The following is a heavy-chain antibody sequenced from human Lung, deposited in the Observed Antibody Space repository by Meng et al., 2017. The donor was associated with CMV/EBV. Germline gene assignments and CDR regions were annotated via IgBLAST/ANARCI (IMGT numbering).Heavy chain of an antibody. CDR2: VRNDGSKK. D-gene: IGHD3-9*01. CDR1: GFTFSRYG. J-gene: IGHJ4*02. Sequence: GESLKISCVESGFTFSRYGMHWVRQAPGKGLEWVAFVRNDGSKKYYADSVKGRFTISRDTSKNTLYLQMNSLRSEDTAVYFCAKDDDSAGYYFAYYWGQGTXVTVSS. V-gene: IGHV3-30*02. CDR3: AKDDDSAGYYFAYY.